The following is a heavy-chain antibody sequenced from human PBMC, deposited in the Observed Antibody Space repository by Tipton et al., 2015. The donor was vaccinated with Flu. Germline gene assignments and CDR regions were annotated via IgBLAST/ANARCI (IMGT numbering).Heavy chain of an antibody. Sequence: TLSLTCAVYGGSFSGYYWSWIRQPPGKGLEWIGEINHSGSTNYNPSLKSRVTISVDTSKNQFSLKLSSVTAADTAVYYCAKDGWDTSGWYPFDYWGQGTLVTVSS. CDR2: INHSGST. CDR3: AKDGWDTSGWYPFDY. D-gene: IGHD6-19*01. V-gene: IGHV4-34*01. CDR1: GGSFSGYY. J-gene: IGHJ4*02.